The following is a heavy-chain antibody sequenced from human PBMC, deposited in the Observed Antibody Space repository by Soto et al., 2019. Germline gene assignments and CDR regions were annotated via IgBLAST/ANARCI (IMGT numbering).Heavy chain of an antibody. Sequence: SVKVSCKASGFTFTSSAVQWVRQARGQRLEWIGWIVVGSGNTNYAQKFQERVTITRDMSTSTAYMELSSLRSEDTAVYYCAASITMVRGVISFDPWGQGTLVTVSS. CDR1: GFTFTSSA. J-gene: IGHJ5*02. D-gene: IGHD3-10*01. V-gene: IGHV1-58*01. CDR3: AASITMVRGVISFDP. CDR2: IVVGSGNT.